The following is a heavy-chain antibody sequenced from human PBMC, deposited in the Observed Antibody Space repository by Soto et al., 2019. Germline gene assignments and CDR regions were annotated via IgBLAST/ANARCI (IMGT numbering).Heavy chain of an antibody. V-gene: IGHV3-11*01. J-gene: IGHJ4*02. Sequence: QVQLVESGGGLVKPGGSLRLSCAASGFTFSDYYMSWVRQAPGKGLAWVSYISSSGTTIDYVDSVKGRFTISRDNAKNSLYLQMNSLRAEDTAVYYCARAYYGSEFDYWGQGTLVTVSS. CDR1: GFTFSDYY. CDR3: ARAYYGSEFDY. D-gene: IGHD3-10*01. CDR2: ISSSGTTI.